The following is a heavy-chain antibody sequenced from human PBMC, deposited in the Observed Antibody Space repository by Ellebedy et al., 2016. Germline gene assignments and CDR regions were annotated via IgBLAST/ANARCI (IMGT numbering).Heavy chain of an antibody. D-gene: IGHD2-15*01. J-gene: IGHJ5*02. Sequence: SETLSLXXAVYGGSFSGYYWSWIRQPPGKGLEWIGEINHSGSTNYNPSLKSRVTISIDTSKNQFSLNLNSMTAADTAVYYCAAGFCSGDGCYSFPRWFDPWGQGTLVTVSS. CDR2: INHSGST. CDR3: AAGFCSGDGCYSFPRWFDP. V-gene: IGHV4-34*01. CDR1: GGSFSGYY.